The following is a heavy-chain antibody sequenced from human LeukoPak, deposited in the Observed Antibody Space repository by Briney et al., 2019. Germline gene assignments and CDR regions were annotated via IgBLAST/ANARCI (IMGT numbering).Heavy chain of an antibody. CDR2: INPSGGST. CDR1: GYTFTSYY. J-gene: IGHJ3*02. CDR3: ARWPTMIVVDDAFDI. V-gene: IGHV1-46*01. Sequence: ASVKVSCKASGYTFTSYYMHWVRQAPGRGLEWMGIINPSGGSTSYAQKFQGRVTMTRDTSTSTVYMELSSLRSEDTAVYYCARWPTMIVVDDAFDIWGQGTMVTVSS. D-gene: IGHD3-22*01.